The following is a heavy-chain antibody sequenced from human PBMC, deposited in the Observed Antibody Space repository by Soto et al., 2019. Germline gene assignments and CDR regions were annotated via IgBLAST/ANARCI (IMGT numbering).Heavy chain of an antibody. V-gene: IGHV4-59*01. D-gene: IGHD3-22*01. Sequence: QVQLQESGPGLVKPSETLSLTCAVSGDSISSYYCMWIRQPPGKGLESIGYLYYGRSANYNPSLKRRVTLSADTSTNQCSLTLSSMTAADPAVYYCALRSMAVVPEYWGQGTLVTVSS. CDR3: ALRSMAVVPEY. CDR1: GDSISSYY. CDR2: LYYGRSA. J-gene: IGHJ4*02.